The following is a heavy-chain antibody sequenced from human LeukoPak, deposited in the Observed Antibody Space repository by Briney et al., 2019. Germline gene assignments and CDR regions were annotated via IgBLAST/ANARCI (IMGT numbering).Heavy chain of an antibody. CDR2: IRYDGSNK. Sequence: GGSLRLSCAASGFTFSGYGMHWVRQAPGKVLEWVAFIRYDGSNKYYADSVKGRFTISRDNSKNTLYLQMNSLRAEDTAVYYCARDLTGPSARRLEGFDYWGQGTLVTVSS. J-gene: IGHJ4*02. CDR3: ARDLTGPSARRLEGFDY. D-gene: IGHD6-6*01. CDR1: GFTFSGYG. V-gene: IGHV3-30*02.